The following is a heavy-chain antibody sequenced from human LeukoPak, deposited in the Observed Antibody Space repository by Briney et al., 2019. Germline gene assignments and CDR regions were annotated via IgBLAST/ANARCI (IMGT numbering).Heavy chain of an antibody. Sequence: SETLSLTCGVSGTSFTSYYWSWICQTPGKGLEWIGEVNHSGYTNMNPSLKSRVTISVDTSKNQFSLMMTSVTATDTAVYFCARMTTVHYYWGQGTLVTVSS. V-gene: IGHV4-34*01. CDR1: GTSFTSYY. CDR3: ARMTTVHYY. J-gene: IGHJ4*02. D-gene: IGHD4-17*01. CDR2: VNHSGYT.